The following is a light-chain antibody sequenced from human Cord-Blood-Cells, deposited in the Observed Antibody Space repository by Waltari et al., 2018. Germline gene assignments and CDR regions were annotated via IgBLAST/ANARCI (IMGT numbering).Light chain of an antibody. V-gene: IGKV3-20*01. CDR3: QQYGSSPYT. CDR1: QSVSSSY. Sequence: EIVLTQSPGTLSLSPGERATLSCRASQSVSSSYLAWYQQKPGQAPRLLIYGASSRAASIPHRFSGSGCGTDFTLTISRLEPEDFAVYYCQQYGSSPYTFGQGTKLEIK. CDR2: GAS. J-gene: IGKJ2*01.